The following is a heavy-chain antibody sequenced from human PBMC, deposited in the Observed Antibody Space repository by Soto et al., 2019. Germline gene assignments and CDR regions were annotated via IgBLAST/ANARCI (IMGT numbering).Heavy chain of an antibody. CDR2: ISKDGNVK. Sequence: GGSLRIDCATSGFTFSSYGMHWVRQAPGKGLEWVAVISKDGNVKYYAESVKGRFTISRDNSKNTLYLQMNSLGAEDTAAYYCTGEVASGYWGQGTLVTVSS. J-gene: IGHJ4*02. CDR3: TGEVASGY. CDR1: GFTFSSYG. D-gene: IGHD2-8*02. V-gene: IGHV3-30*03.